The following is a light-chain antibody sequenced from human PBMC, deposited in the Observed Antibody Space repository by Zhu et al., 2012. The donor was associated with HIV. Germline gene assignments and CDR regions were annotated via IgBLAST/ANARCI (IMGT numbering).Light chain of an antibody. CDR1: QSISKW. J-gene: IGKJ2*01. CDR3: QQYYTPSYS. Sequence: DIQMIQSPSALSASVGDRVTITCRASQSISKWLAWYQQKPGNAPKLLIYETSKLDSGVPSRFSGSGSGTEFTLTISSLQPDDFATYTCQQYYTPSYSFGQGPNCTSN. V-gene: IGKV1-5*03. CDR2: ETS.